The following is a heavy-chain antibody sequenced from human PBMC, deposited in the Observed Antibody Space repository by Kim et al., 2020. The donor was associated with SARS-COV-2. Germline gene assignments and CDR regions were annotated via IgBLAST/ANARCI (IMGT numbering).Heavy chain of an antibody. CDR3: ARVGGHLLWFGELLPPGGAFDI. CDR1: GFTFSSYA. CDR2: ISYDGSNK. V-gene: IGHV3-30-3*01. Sequence: GGSLRLSCAASGFTFSSYAMHWVRQAPGKGLEWVAVISYDGSNKYYADSVKGRFTISRDNSKNTLYLQMNSLRAEDTAVYYCARVGGHLLWFGELLPPGGAFDIWGQGTMVTVSS. D-gene: IGHD3-10*01. J-gene: IGHJ3*02.